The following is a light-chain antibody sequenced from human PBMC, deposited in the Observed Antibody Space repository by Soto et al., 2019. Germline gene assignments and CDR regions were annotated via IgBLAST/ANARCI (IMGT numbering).Light chain of an antibody. CDR3: QQYTSWPPKWT. CDR2: SVS. J-gene: IGKJ1*01. V-gene: IGKV3-15*01. CDR1: QSVSND. Sequence: EIVMTQSPATLSVSPGERATLSCRASQSVSNDLAWYQHKPGQAPRLLIYSVSTRATGIPARFSGVGSGTEFTLTISSLQSEDFAVYYCQQYTSWPPKWTFGQGTKVDIK.